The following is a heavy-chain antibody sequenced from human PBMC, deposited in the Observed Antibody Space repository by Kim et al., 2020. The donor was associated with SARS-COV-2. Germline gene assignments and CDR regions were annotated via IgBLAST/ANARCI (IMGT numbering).Heavy chain of an antibody. D-gene: IGHD3-9*01. Sequence: SETLSLTCTVSGGSFSSYYWSWIRQPPGKGLEWIGYIYYSGSTNYNPSLKSRVTISVDTSKNQFSLKLSSVTAPDTAAYYCARGPRLYYDILTGYRSGDAFEIWGQGTMVTVSS. J-gene: IGHJ3*02. CDR1: GGSFSSYY. CDR2: IYYSGST. CDR3: ARGPRLYYDILTGYRSGDAFEI. V-gene: IGHV4-59*01.